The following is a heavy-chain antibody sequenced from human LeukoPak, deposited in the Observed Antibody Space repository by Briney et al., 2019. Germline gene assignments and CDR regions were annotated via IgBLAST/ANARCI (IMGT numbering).Heavy chain of an antibody. Sequence: SETLSLTCAVSGGSNSGNYWSWIRQPPGKGLEWIGYISYIGSTNYNPSLKSRVTMSVDTSKNQFSLKLNSVTAADTAVYYCARENYYGMEVWGQGTTVIVSS. CDR1: GGSNSGNY. J-gene: IGHJ6*02. CDR2: ISYIGST. CDR3: ARENYYGMEV. V-gene: IGHV4-59*01.